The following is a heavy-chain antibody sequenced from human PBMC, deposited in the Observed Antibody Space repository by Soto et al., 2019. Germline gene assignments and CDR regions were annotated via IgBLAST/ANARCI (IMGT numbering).Heavy chain of an antibody. Sequence: QVQLVQSGSELKKPGASVKVSCKASGYTFTTHHINSVRQAPGQGLEWMGWINTKTGNPAYVQGFTGSFVFSLDTSVSTAYLQIYNLKAEDTAVYYCASLVAGAFDVWGQGTMVTVSS. J-gene: IGHJ3*01. CDR3: ASLVAGAFDV. V-gene: IGHV7-4-1*01. CDR1: GYTFTTHH. CDR2: INTKTGNP. D-gene: IGHD1-1*01.